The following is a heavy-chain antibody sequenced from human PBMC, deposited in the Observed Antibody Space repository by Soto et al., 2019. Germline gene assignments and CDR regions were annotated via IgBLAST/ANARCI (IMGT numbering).Heavy chain of an antibody. CDR3: ARDGSGYKIKNIYYYGMDV. CDR2: IYYSGST. Sequence: SETLSLTCTVSGGSISSYYWSWIRQPPGKGLEWIGYIYYSGSTNYNPSLKSRVTISVDTSKNQFSLKLSSVTAADTAVYYCARDGSGYKIKNIYYYGMDVWGQGTTVTVSS. D-gene: IGHD5-12*01. V-gene: IGHV4-59*01. CDR1: GGSISSYY. J-gene: IGHJ6*02.